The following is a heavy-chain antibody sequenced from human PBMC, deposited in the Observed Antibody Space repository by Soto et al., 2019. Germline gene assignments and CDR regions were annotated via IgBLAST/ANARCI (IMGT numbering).Heavy chain of an antibody. J-gene: IGHJ6*02. Sequence: PSETLSLTCTVSGGSISSYYWSWIRQPPGKGLEWIGYIYYSGSTNYNPSLKSRVTISVDTSKNQFSLKLSSVTAADTAVYYCARVLGIAAVGNYYYGMDVWGQGTTVTVS. CDR2: IYYSGST. D-gene: IGHD6-13*01. CDR1: GGSISSYY. V-gene: IGHV4-59*01. CDR3: ARVLGIAAVGNYYYGMDV.